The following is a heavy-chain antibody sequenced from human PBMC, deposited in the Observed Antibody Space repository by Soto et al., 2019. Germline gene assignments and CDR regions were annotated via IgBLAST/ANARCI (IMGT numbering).Heavy chain of an antibody. D-gene: IGHD1-20*01. V-gene: IGHV3-48*02. CDR2: ISSSSSTI. Sequence: EVQLVESGGGLVQPGGSLRLSCEASGFTLSSYSMNWVRQAPGKGLEWVSYISSSSSTIYYADSVKGRFTISRDNAKNSRWLQMNSLRDEDTAVYYCARGGAYKIDYWGQGTLVTVSS. J-gene: IGHJ4*02. CDR1: GFTLSSYS. CDR3: ARGGAYKIDY.